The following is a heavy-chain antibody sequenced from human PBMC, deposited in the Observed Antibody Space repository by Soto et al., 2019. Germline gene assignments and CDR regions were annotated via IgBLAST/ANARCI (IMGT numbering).Heavy chain of an antibody. CDR3: ARRGESCGGACDSHWFFDL. CDR1: GGTLNNYA. J-gene: IGHJ2*01. Sequence: QVQLVQSGAEVKKPGSSVNVSCKASGGTLNNYAISWVRQAPGQGLEWMGGIIPIFGTTNYAQKFKGRVTITADESTNTAYMELSSLTSDDTAIYYCARRGESCGGACDSHWFFDLWGRGTLVSVTS. CDR2: IIPIFGTT. D-gene: IGHD2-21*02. V-gene: IGHV1-69*01.